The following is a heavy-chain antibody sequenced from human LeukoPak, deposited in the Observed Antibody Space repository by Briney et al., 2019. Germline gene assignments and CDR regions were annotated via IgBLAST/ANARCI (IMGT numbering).Heavy chain of an antibody. CDR2: THRSGDT. V-gene: IGHV4-4*02. Sequence: SGTLSLTCAVYGVSVSSDNWWTRVRQSPGKGLEWIGETHRSGDTKYNPSLNGRVTISIDNSNNRLSLNLRYVTAADTAMYYCATRDQSRTYRAPADCWGQGTLATVSS. J-gene: IGHJ4*02. D-gene: IGHD5-24*01. CDR3: ATRDQSRTYRAPADC. CDR1: GVSVSSDNW.